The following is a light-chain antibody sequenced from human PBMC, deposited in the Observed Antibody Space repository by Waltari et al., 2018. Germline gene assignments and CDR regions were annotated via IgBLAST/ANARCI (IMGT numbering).Light chain of an antibody. CDR1: QGIRSW. CDR2: AAS. Sequence: DIQMTQSPTSVSASVGDRVTITCRASQGIRSWLAWYQQKPGRAPKLLIYAASSLQGGVPSRFSGSGSGTEFTLTISSLQPEDVATYYCQQLNSYPRTFGQGTKLEIK. V-gene: IGKV1-12*01. J-gene: IGKJ2*01. CDR3: QQLNSYPRT.